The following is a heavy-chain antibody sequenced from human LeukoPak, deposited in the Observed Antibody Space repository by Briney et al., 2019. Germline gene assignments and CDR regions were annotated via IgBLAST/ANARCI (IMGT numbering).Heavy chain of an antibody. CDR1: GGSISSYY. D-gene: IGHD6-13*01. Sequence: SETLSLTCTVSGGSISSYYWSWIRQPPGKGLEWIGYIYYSGISNYNPSLKSRVTISVDTSKNQFSLKLSSVTAADTAVYYCARGVAAARVGWFDPWGQGTLVTVSS. J-gene: IGHJ5*02. CDR3: ARGVAAARVGWFDP. CDR2: IYYSGIS. V-gene: IGHV4-59*01.